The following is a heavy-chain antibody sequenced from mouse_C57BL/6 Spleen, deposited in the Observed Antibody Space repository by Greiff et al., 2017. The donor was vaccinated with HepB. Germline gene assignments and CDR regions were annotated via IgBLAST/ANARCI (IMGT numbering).Heavy chain of an antibody. J-gene: IGHJ3*01. D-gene: IGHD1-1*01. CDR1: GYTFTSYW. CDR2: IYPGSGST. Sequence: QVQLQQSGAELVKPGASVKMSCKASGYTFTSYWITWVKQRPGQGLEWIGDIYPGSGSTNYNEKFKSKATLTVDTSSSTAYMQLSSLTSEDSAVYYCARERGYYYGSSHPWFAYWGQGTLVTVSA. V-gene: IGHV1-55*01. CDR3: ARERGYYYGSSHPWFAY.